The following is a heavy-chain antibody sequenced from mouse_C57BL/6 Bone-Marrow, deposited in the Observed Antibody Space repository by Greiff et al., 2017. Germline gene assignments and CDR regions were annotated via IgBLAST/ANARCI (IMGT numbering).Heavy chain of an antibody. Sequence: VQLQQSGAELGRPGTSVKVSCKASGYAFTNYLIEWVKQRPGQGLEWIGVINPGSGGTNYNEKFKGKATLTADKSSSTAYMQLSSLTSEYSEVYFCASKANYMDFDVCGTGNTLTVSS. D-gene: IGHD2-12*01. CDR2: INPGSGGT. CDR3: ASKANYMDFDV. V-gene: IGHV1-54*01. CDR1: GYAFTNYL. J-gene: IGHJ1*03.